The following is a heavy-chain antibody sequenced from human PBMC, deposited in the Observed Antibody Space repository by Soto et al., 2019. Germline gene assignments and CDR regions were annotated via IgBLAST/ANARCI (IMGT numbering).Heavy chain of an antibody. CDR3: AGDRPPYSSSWYLAFDI. Sequence: QVQLVQSGAEVKKPGASVKVSCKASGYTFTSYGISWVRQAPGRGLEWMGWISAYNGNTNYAQKLQGRVTMTTDTSTSTAYMELRSLRSDDTAVYYCAGDRPPYSSSWYLAFDIWGQGTMVTVSS. CDR1: GYTFTSYG. J-gene: IGHJ3*02. CDR2: ISAYNGNT. V-gene: IGHV1-18*01. D-gene: IGHD6-13*01.